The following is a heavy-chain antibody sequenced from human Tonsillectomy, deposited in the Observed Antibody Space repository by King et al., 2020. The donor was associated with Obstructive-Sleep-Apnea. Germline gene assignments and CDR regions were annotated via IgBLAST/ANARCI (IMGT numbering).Heavy chain of an antibody. Sequence: VQLVESGGGLVQPGRSLRLSCAASGFTFDDYAMHWVRQAPGKGLEWVSGIGWNSGSIGYADSVKGRFTISRDNAKNSLYLQMNSLRAEDTALYYCAKDFGGSALNWFDPWGQGTLVTVSS. J-gene: IGHJ5*02. CDR3: AKDFGGSALNWFDP. CDR1: GFTFDDYA. D-gene: IGHD3-10*01. CDR2: IGWNSGSI. V-gene: IGHV3-9*01.